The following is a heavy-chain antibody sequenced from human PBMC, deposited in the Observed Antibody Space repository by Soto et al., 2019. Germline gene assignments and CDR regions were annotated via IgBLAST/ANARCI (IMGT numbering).Heavy chain of an antibody. CDR3: ARSVDP. CDR2: IFYSGTT. Sequence: SETLTLTCTVSGGSISSGGYYWSWIRQHPGKGLEWIGYIFYSGTTHYNPSLKSRVTISVDTSKNQFSLKLSSVTAADTAVYYCARSVDPWGQGTLVTVS. CDR1: GGSISSGGYY. J-gene: IGHJ5*02. V-gene: IGHV4-31*03.